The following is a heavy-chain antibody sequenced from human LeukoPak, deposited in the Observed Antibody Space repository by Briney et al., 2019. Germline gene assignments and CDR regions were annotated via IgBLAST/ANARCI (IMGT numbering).Heavy chain of an antibody. J-gene: IGHJ4*02. CDR1: GFTFSSYW. D-gene: IGHD3-10*01. CDR2: IKQDGSEK. Sequence: GGSLRLSCAASGFTFSSYWMSWVRQAPGKGPEWVANIKQDGSEKYYVDSVKGRFTISRDNAKNSLYLQMNSLRAEDTAMYYCARLQYSFLYGSGSYGVDYWGQGTLVTVSS. V-gene: IGHV3-7*01. CDR3: ARLQYSFLYGSGSYGVDY.